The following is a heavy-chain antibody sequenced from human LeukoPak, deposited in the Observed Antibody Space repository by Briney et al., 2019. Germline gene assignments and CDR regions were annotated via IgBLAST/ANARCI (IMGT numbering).Heavy chain of an antibody. CDR2: IWYDGSNK. CDR1: GFTFSSYA. CDR3: ARMSRYSSRWWRGMDV. Sequence: GRSLRLSCAASGFTFSSYAMHWVRQAPGKGLEWVAVIWYDGSNKYYADSVKGRFTISRDNSKNTLYLQMNSLRAEDTAVYYCARMSRYSSRWWRGMDVWGQGTTVTVSS. V-gene: IGHV3-33*01. D-gene: IGHD6-13*01. J-gene: IGHJ6*02.